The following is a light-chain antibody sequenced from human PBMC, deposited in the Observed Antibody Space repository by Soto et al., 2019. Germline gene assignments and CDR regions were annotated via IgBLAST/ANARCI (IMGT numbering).Light chain of an antibody. CDR3: QQYGSSPET. Sequence: EIVMTQSPATVSVSPGERATLSCRASQTVSSNFLAWYQQRPGQAPRLLIYGASSRAAGIPDRFSGSGSGTDFTLTISRLEPEDLAVYYCQQYGSSPETFGQGTKVDIK. J-gene: IGKJ1*01. CDR2: GAS. CDR1: QTVSSNF. V-gene: IGKV3-20*01.